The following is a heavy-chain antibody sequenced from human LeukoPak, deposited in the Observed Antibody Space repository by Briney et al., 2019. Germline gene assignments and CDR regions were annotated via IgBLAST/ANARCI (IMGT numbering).Heavy chain of an antibody. J-gene: IGHJ6*02. CDR2: INQDGSEK. V-gene: IGHV3-7*02. Sequence: GGSLRLSCAASGFTFSTYWMSWVRQAPGKGLEWVANINQDGSEKYYVDSVKGRFTISRDNTENSVFLQMNSLRAEDTAMYYCARWDCSGGSCYSYYYGMDVWGQGTTVTVSS. D-gene: IGHD2-15*01. CDR3: ARWDCSGGSCYSYYYGMDV. CDR1: GFTFSTYW.